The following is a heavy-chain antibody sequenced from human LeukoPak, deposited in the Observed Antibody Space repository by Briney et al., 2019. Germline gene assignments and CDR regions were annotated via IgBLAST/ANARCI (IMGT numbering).Heavy chain of an antibody. Sequence: SETPSLTCAVSGASFSGYYWTWIRQSPGKGLEWIGEINHSGSTNYNPSLMRRVTMSVDTSKNQFSLSLTAVTAADTAVYYCARARRGYVRLDYWGQGTLVTVSS. J-gene: IGHJ4*02. CDR2: INHSGST. CDR3: ARARRGYVRLDY. V-gene: IGHV4-34*01. CDR1: GASFSGYY. D-gene: IGHD5-12*01.